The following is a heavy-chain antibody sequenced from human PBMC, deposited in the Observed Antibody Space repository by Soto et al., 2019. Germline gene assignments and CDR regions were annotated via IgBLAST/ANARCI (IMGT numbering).Heavy chain of an antibody. Sequence: QVQLVQSGAAVKKPGSSVKVSCKASGGTFSSYAISWVRQAPGQGLEWMGGIIPIFGTANYAQKFQGRVTIAAGASTGTACMELSSLRSEDTAVYYCARERGASYVYYFDYWGQGTLVTFSS. CDR1: GGTFSSYA. CDR3: ARERGASYVYYFDY. D-gene: IGHD1-26*01. J-gene: IGHJ4*02. V-gene: IGHV1-69*01. CDR2: IIPIFGTA.